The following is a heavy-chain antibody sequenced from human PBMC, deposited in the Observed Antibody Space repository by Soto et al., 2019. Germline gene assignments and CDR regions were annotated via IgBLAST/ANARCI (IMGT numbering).Heavy chain of an antibody. D-gene: IGHD6-6*01. CDR1: GGTFSSYT. V-gene: IGHV1-69*04. Sequence: ASVKVSCKASGGTFSSYTISWVRQAPGQGLEWMGRIIPILGIANYAQKFQGRVTITADKSTSTAYMELSSLRSEDTAVYYCARELGSSIAARLDPPFEPEYYWGQGTLVTVSS. CDR3: ARELGSSIAARLDPPFEPEYY. CDR2: IIPILGIA. J-gene: IGHJ4*02.